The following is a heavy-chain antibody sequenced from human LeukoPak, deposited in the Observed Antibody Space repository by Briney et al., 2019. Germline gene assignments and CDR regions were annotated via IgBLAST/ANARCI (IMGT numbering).Heavy chain of an antibody. V-gene: IGHV4-30-4*01. Sequence: PSETLSLTCTVSGGSISSGDYYWNWIRQSPGRGLEWIGYIYYSGSTSYNPSLKSRVTISVDTSKNQFSLKLSSVTAADTAVYYCARCNYYGSGGRRMDVWGQGTTVTVSS. D-gene: IGHD3-10*01. CDR2: IYYSGST. CDR1: GGSISSGDYY. J-gene: IGHJ6*02. CDR3: ARCNYYGSGGRRMDV.